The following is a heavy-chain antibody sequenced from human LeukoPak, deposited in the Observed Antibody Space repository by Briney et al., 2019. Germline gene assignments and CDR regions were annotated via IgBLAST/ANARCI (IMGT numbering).Heavy chain of an antibody. D-gene: IGHD6-19*01. CDR2: INPNGGGT. V-gene: IGHV1-2*02. Sequence: ASVKVSCKASGYTFTGYYMHWVRQAPGQGLEWMGWINPNGGGTNYAQKFQGRVTMTRDTSISTAYMELSRLRSDDTAVYYCARGGDSSGWFPLYYFDYWGQGTLVTVSS. CDR3: ARGGDSSGWFPLYYFDY. CDR1: GYTFTGYY. J-gene: IGHJ4*02.